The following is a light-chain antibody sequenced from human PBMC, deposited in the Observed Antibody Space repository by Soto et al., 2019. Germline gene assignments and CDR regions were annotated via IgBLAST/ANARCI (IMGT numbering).Light chain of an antibody. V-gene: IGLV2-14*01. J-gene: IGLJ2*01. Sequence: QSALTQPASVSGSPGQSITISCTGTSSDVGGYNYVSWYQQHPGKAPKIMIYDVSNRPSGVSNRFSGSNYGNTASLTISGLQAEDEADYYCSSYTSSSTPYVVFGGGTKLTVL. CDR3: SSYTSSSTPYVV. CDR1: SSDVGGYNY. CDR2: DVS.